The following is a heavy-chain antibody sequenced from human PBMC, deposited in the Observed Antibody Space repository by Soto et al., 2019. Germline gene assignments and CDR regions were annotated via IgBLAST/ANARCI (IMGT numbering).Heavy chain of an antibody. V-gene: IGHV3-23*01. CDR2: MGGSNDDT. D-gene: IGHD1-20*01. J-gene: IGHJ3*02. CDR1: GFTFSIFA. CDR3: AKDRVNHNSVWDPFDI. Sequence: PGGSLRLSCAASGFTFSIFAMSWVRQAPGKGLEWVSGMGGSNDDTYYADSVRGRFTISRDNSKNTLLLQMNSLRAEDTAVYYCAKDRVNHNSVWDPFDIWGQGTMVTVSS.